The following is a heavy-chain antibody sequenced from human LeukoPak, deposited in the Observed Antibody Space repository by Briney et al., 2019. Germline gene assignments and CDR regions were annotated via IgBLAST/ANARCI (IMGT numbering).Heavy chain of an antibody. D-gene: IGHD6-13*01. CDR1: GFTFSSYA. Sequence: PGGSLRLSCAGSGFTFSSYAMSWVRQAPGEGLEWVSGISSSGISTCYAASVKGRFIISRDNSKNTLYLQMNSLRAEDTAVYYCAKDQQQLVHYYYGMDVWGQGTTVTVSS. CDR3: AKDQQQLVHYYYGMDV. V-gene: IGHV3-23*01. CDR2: ISSSGIST. J-gene: IGHJ6*02.